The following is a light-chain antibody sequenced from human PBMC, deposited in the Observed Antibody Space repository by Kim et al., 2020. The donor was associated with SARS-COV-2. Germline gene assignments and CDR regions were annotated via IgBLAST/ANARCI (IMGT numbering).Light chain of an antibody. J-gene: IGKJ1*01. Sequence: PGERADHSCRASQSLSVTDSAWYQNNTGQAPRLLIYCASSRATAIPDRFSGSGSGTDLTLTINRLDPEDFAVYYCHVYDSSSRWTFGQGTTVDIK. CDR2: CAS. CDR1: QSLSVTD. V-gene: IGKV3-20*01. CDR3: HVYDSSSRWT.